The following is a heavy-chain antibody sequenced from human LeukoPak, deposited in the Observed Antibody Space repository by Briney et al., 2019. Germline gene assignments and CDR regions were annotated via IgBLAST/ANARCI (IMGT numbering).Heavy chain of an antibody. J-gene: IGHJ3*02. V-gene: IGHV1-69*04. CDR1: GGTFSSYA. CDR3: AKDIRRRWLQWGAFDI. Sequence: GASVKVSCKASGGTFSSYAISWVRQAPGQGLEWMGRIIPILGIANYAQKFQGRVTITADKSTSTAYMELSSLRSEDTAVYYCAKDIRRRWLQWGAFDIWGQGTMVTVSS. D-gene: IGHD5-24*01. CDR2: IIPILGIA.